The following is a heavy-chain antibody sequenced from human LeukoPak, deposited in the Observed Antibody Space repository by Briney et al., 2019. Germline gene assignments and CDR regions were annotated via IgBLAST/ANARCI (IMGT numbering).Heavy chain of an antibody. CDR2: IKSKIDGGTT. Sequence: GGSLRLSCAASGFTFSNAWISWVRQAPGKGLEWVGRIKSKIDGGTTDYAAPVKGRFTISRDDSKNTLYLQMNSLKTEDTAVYYCTTGTSSDYWGQGTLVTVSS. D-gene: IGHD2-2*01. J-gene: IGHJ4*02. CDR1: GFTFSNAW. V-gene: IGHV3-15*01. CDR3: TTGTSSDY.